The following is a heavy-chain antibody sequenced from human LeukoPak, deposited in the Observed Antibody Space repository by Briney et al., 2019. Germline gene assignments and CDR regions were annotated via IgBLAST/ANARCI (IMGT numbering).Heavy chain of an antibody. J-gene: IGHJ6*02. CDR2: IYYSGST. CDR3: ARDPGYCSGGSCYYYYGMDV. V-gene: IGHV4-59*01. D-gene: IGHD2-15*01. Sequence: SETLSLTCTVSGGPISSYYWSWIRQPPGKGLEWIGYIYYSGSTNYNPSLKSRVTISVDTSKNQFSLKLSSVTAADTAVYYCARDPGYCSGGSCYYYYGMDVWGQGTTVTVSS. CDR1: GGPISSYY.